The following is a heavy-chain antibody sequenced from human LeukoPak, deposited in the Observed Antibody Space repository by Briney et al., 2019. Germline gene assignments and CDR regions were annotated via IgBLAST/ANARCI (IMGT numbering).Heavy chain of an antibody. V-gene: IGHV4-39*01. CDR3: ARALLCGGVCYPPYYFDY. D-gene: IGHD2-21*02. Sequence: SETLSLTCTVSGGSISSSSYYWGWISQPPGKGLEWIVSIYFSGRTYYNPSRRGGTSISVNTAKNLFFLKLSSVAAATTAVYYCARALLCGGVCYPPYYFDYWGQGTLVTVSS. CDR1: GGSISSSSYY. CDR2: IYFSGRT. J-gene: IGHJ4*02.